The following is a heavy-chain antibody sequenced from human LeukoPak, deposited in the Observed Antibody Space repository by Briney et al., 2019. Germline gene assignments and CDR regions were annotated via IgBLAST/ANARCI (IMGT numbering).Heavy chain of an antibody. Sequence: PSETLSLTCTVSGGSISSYYWSWIRQPAGKGLEWIGRIYTSGSTNYNPSPKSRVTMSVDTSKNQFSLKLSSVTAADTAVYYCARGITIFGVVSNYHFDYWGQGTLVTVSS. J-gene: IGHJ4*02. CDR3: ARGITIFGVVSNYHFDY. D-gene: IGHD3-3*01. CDR2: IYTSGST. V-gene: IGHV4-4*07. CDR1: GGSISSYY.